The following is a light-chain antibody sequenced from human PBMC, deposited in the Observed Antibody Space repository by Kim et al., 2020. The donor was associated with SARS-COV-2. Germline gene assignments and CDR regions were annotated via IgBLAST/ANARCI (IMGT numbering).Light chain of an antibody. J-gene: IGKJ2*03. CDR1: QGISSY. Sequence: SAATGDIVTIGCRMSQGISSYLAGYQQKPGKAPELLIYAASTLQSGVPSRFSGSGSGTDFTLTISCLQSEDFATYYCQQYYSFPPGFGQGTKLEI. CDR3: QQYYSFPPG. V-gene: IGKV1D-8*02. CDR2: AAS.